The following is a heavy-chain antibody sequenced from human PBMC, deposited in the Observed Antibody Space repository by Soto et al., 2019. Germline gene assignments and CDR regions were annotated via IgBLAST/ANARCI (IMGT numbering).Heavy chain of an antibody. Sequence: QVQLQQWGAGLLKPSETLSLTCAVYGGSFSGYYWSWIRQPPGKGLEWIGEINHSGSTNYNPSLKSRVTISVDTSKNQFSLKLSSVTAAGTAVYYCARERLPGGVVVPAARGAYFDYWGQGTLVTVSS. CDR1: GGSFSGYY. V-gene: IGHV4-34*01. CDR3: ARERLPGGVVVPAARGAYFDY. CDR2: INHSGST. J-gene: IGHJ4*02. D-gene: IGHD2-2*01.